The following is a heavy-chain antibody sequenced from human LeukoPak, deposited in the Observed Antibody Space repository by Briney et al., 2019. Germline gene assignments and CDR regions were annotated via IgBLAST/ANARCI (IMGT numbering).Heavy chain of an antibody. V-gene: IGHV3-7*01. CDR3: ARGGSSTHPFDY. D-gene: IGHD2-2*01. CDR2: IKQDGSEK. J-gene: IGHJ4*02. Sequence: RSGGSLRLSCAASGFTFSNAWMSWVRQAPGKGLEWVANIKQDGSEKYYVDSVKGRFTISRDNAKNSLYLQMNSLRAEDTAVYYCARGGSSTHPFDYWGQGTLVTVSS. CDR1: GFTFSNAW.